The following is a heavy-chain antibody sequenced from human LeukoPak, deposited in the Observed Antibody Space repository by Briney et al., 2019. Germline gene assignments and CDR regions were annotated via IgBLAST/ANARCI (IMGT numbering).Heavy chain of an antibody. J-gene: IGHJ5*02. Sequence: SETLSLTCTVSGDSINDYYWTWIRQPPGKGLEWIGYIYYSGTTTYNPSLRSRVTISLDTSKNQFSLKLSSVTAADTAVYYCARRFCSSAGCHRTSNWLDPWGQGTLVTVSS. CDR1: GDSINDYY. D-gene: IGHD2-2*01. V-gene: IGHV4-59*01. CDR3: ARRFCSSAGCHRTSNWLDP. CDR2: IYYSGTT.